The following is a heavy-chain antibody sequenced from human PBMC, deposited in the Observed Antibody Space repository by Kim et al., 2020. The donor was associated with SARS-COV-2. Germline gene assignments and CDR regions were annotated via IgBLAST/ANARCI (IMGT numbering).Heavy chain of an antibody. V-gene: IGHV1-2*02. J-gene: IGHJ3*02. CDR2: INPNSGDT. CDR3: STDYDSTRTAFDI. D-gene: IGHD3-22*01. CDR1: GYTFTGYY. Sequence: ASVKVSCKASGYTFTGYYMHWVRQAPGQGLEWMGWINPNSGDTNYAQKFQGRVTMTRDTSISTAYMELSRLRSDDSALYYCSTDYDSTRTAFDIWGQRT.